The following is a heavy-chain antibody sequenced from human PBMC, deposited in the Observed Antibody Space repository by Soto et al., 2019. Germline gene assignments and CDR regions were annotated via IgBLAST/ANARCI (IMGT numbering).Heavy chain of an antibody. CDR1: GGSFIGYY. V-gene: IGHV4-34*01. CDR2: INHSGST. J-gene: IGHJ4*01. CDR3: ARQIVATETFDY. Sequence: SETLSLTCAVYGGSFIGYYWTWILQPPGTGLEWIGEINHSGSTNYNPSLKSRVTISVDTSKNQFSLTLTSVTAADTAVYYCARQIVATETFDYWGQGTLVTVSS. D-gene: IGHD5-12*01.